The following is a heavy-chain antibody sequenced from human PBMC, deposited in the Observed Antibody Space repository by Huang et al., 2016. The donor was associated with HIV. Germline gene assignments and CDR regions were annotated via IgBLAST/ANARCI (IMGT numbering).Heavy chain of an antibody. Sequence: QVQLVESGGGVVQPGRSLRLSCAASGFTFGSYAMHWVRQDPGKGLEWVAVISYDGSNKYYADSVKGRVTISRDNSKNTLYLQMNSLRAEDTAVYYCARGNKITMVHYWGQGTLVTVSS. D-gene: IGHD3-10*01. CDR2: ISYDGSNK. J-gene: IGHJ4*02. CDR1: GFTFGSYA. V-gene: IGHV3-30-3*01. CDR3: ARGNKITMVHY.